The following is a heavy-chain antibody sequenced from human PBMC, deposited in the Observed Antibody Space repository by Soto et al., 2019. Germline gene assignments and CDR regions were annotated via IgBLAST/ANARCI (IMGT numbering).Heavy chain of an antibody. V-gene: IGHV4-34*01. J-gene: IGHJ5*02. D-gene: IGHD3-22*01. Sequence: SETLSLTCAVYGGSFSGYYWSWIRQPPGKGLEWIGEINHSGSTNYNPSLKSRVTISVDTSKNQFSLKLSSVTAADTAVYYCARRRAEYYYDSSGYINWFDTWGQGTLVTVS. CDR2: INHSGST. CDR1: GGSFSGYY. CDR3: ARRRAEYYYDSSGYINWFDT.